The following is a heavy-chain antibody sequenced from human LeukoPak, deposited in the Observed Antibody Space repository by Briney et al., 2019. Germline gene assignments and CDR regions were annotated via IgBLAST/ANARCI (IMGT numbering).Heavy chain of an antibody. D-gene: IGHD3-22*01. J-gene: IGHJ4*02. CDR3: AREYYDSSGLNY. Sequence: GGSLRLSCAASGFTFSSYEMNWVRQAPGKGLEWVSYISSSGSTIYYADSVKGRFTISRDNAKNSLYLQMNSLRAEDTAVYYCAREYYDSSGLNYWGQGTLVTVSS. CDR2: ISSSGSTI. V-gene: IGHV3-48*03. CDR1: GFTFSSYE.